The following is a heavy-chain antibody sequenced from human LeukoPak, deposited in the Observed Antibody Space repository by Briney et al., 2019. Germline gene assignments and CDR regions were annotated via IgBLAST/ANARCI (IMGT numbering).Heavy chain of an antibody. D-gene: IGHD6-19*01. Sequence: GASVKVSCKASGGTFISYAISWVRQAPGQGLEWMGRIIPILGIANYAQKFQGRVTITADKSTSTAYMELSSLRSEDTAVYHCARDASVGQWLVQVYWGQGALVTVSS. CDR1: GGTFISYA. CDR3: ARDASVGQWLVQVY. CDR2: IIPILGIA. V-gene: IGHV1-69*04. J-gene: IGHJ4*02.